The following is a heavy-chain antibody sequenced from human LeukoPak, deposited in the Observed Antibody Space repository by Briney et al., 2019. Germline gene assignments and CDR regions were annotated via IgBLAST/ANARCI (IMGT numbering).Heavy chain of an antibody. V-gene: IGHV4-34*01. CDR2: INHSGST. Sequence: KPSETLSLTCAVYGGSFSGYYWSWIRQPPGKGLEWIGEINHSGSTNYNPSLKSRVTVSVDTSKNQFSLKLSSVTAADTAVYYCARRGWDNYFDYWGQGILVTVSS. CDR1: GGSFSGYY. J-gene: IGHJ4*02. D-gene: IGHD6-19*01. CDR3: ARRGWDNYFDY.